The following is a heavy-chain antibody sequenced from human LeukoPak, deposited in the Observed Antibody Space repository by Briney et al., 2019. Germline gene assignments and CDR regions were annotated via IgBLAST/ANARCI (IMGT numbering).Heavy chain of an antibody. V-gene: IGHV3-20*04. J-gene: IGHJ4*02. Sequence: PGGSLRLSCAASXXMFXDYGMSWVRXAPGKXXEXVSGINWNGGRTGYADSVKGRFTISRDNAKNSLYLQMNSLRAEDTALYYCARDYDYGDYPGYWGQGTLVTVSS. CDR3: ARDYDYGDYPGY. CDR2: INWNGGRT. D-gene: IGHD4-17*01. CDR1: XXMFXDYG.